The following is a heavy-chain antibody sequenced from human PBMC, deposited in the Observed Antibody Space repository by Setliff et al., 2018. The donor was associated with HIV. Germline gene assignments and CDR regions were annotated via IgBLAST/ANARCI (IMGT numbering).Heavy chain of an antibody. Sequence: PGGSLRLSCVDSGFTFSNYAMHWVRQAPGKGLEWVAVISYDGSNNCYADSVKGRFTISRDNSKNTLYLQVNSLRAEDTAVYHCAKGREYGSGTWRAMDVWGKGTTVTVSS. CDR2: ISYDGSNN. CDR3: AKGREYGSGTWRAMDV. D-gene: IGHD3-10*01. CDR1: GFTFSNYA. J-gene: IGHJ6*03. V-gene: IGHV3-30*04.